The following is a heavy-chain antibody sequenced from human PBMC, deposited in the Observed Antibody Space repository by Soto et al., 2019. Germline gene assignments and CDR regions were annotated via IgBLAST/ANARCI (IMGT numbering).Heavy chain of an antibody. CDR1: GGAFGGYY. CDR2: MNRSGGI. V-gene: IGHV4-34*01. Sequence: LSXTCDVYGGAFGGYYWTWIRQPPGKGLEWIGEMNRSGGINYNPSLKSRVTISVDTSKNQFSLKLTSVTAADTAVYYCAIWAIYWGQGTLVTVSS. D-gene: IGHD3-10*01. CDR3: AIWAIY. J-gene: IGHJ4*02.